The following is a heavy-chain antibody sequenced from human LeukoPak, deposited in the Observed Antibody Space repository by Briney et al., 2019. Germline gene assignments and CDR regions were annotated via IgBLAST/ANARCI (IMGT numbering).Heavy chain of an antibody. J-gene: IGHJ4*02. CDR2: IYYRGST. Sequence: PSETLSLTCTVSGGSISSYYWSWIRQPPGKGLEWIGYIYYRGSTNYNPSLKSRVTISVDTSKNQFSLKLSSVTAADTAVYYCASLPRYCSGGSCYSDFDYWGQGTLVTVSS. V-gene: IGHV4-59*01. CDR3: ASLPRYCSGGSCYSDFDY. CDR1: GGSISSYY. D-gene: IGHD2-15*01.